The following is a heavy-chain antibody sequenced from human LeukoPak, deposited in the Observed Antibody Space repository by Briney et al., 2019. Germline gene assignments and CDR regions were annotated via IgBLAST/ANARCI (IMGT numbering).Heavy chain of an antibody. Sequence: SETLSLTCAVYDGSFSGYYWSWIRQPPGKGLEWIGEINYSGSTNYNPSLTSRVTISVETSKNQFSLTLSSVTAADTAVYYCTRGGLRSCSGGSCYSHYMDVWGKGTTVTVSS. D-gene: IGHD2-15*01. CDR3: TRGGLRSCSGGSCYSHYMDV. CDR2: INYSGST. J-gene: IGHJ6*03. CDR1: DGSFSGYY. V-gene: IGHV4-34*01.